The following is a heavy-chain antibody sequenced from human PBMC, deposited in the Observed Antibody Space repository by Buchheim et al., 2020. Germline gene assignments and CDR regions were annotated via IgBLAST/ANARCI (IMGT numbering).Heavy chain of an antibody. J-gene: IGHJ5*02. D-gene: IGHD3-10*01. CDR2: IYYSGST. CDR3: ARVWAFGELFWIDP. Sequence: QVQLQESGPGLVKPSQTLSLTCTVSGDSISGGDYYWSWIRQPPGKGLEWIGYIYYSGSTYYNPSLKSRLSISVDTSKNQFSLKLSSVTAADTAVYFCARVWAFGELFWIDPWGQGTL. CDR1: GDSISGGDYY. V-gene: IGHV4-30-4*01.